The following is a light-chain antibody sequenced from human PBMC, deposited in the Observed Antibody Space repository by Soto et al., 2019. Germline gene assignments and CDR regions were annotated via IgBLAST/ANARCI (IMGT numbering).Light chain of an antibody. J-gene: IGKJ4*01. V-gene: IGKV1-9*01. CDR2: AAS. Sequence: DIQLAQSPSFLSASVGDRVTITCRASQDISDYLAWYQQKPGKAPKLLIYAASTLQSGVPSTFSGSGSGTEFTLTITSLQPEDCATYYCQQRNTYPLTFGGGTKVEIK. CDR1: QDISDY. CDR3: QQRNTYPLT.